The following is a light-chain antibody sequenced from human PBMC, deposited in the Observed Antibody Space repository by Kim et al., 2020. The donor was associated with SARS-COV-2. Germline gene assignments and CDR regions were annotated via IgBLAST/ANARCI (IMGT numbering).Light chain of an antibody. J-gene: IGKJ5*01. CDR2: GTS. V-gene: IGKV3-20*01. CDR1: QSVSSNN. Sequence: SSPGERATLSCRTSQSVSSNNLVWYQQKRGQAPRVLIYGTSTRATGIPDRFSGSGSGTDFTLTINRLEAEDFVVYYCQHYGSSPTFGQGTRLEIK. CDR3: QHYGSSPT.